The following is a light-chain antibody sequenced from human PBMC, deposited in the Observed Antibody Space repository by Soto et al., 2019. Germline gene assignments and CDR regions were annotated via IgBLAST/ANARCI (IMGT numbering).Light chain of an antibody. V-gene: IGLV2-14*01. Sequence: QSVRTQPASVSGSPGQSITISCTGASSDVGAYNFVCWYQLHPGKAPKLMIYEVSNRPSGVSNRFSGSKSGNTASLTISGLQTEDEADYYCSSYTSSTTLYVFGTGTKVTV. CDR2: EVS. CDR3: SSYTSSTTLYV. CDR1: SSDVGAYNF. J-gene: IGLJ1*01.